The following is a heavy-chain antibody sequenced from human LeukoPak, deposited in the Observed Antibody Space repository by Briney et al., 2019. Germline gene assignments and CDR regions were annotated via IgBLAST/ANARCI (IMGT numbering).Heavy chain of an antibody. V-gene: IGHV3-64D*06. CDR1: GFPFSSYA. Sequence: PGGSLRLSCSASGFPFSSYAMHWVRQAPGKGLEYVSAISDSGGSTYYADFVKGRFTISRDNSENTLFLQMSSLRAEDTATYYCAKHYGSGTYYNYFTYCGQGTLVSVSS. J-gene: IGHJ4*02. CDR3: AKHYGSGTYYNYFTY. D-gene: IGHD3-10*01. CDR2: ISDSGGST.